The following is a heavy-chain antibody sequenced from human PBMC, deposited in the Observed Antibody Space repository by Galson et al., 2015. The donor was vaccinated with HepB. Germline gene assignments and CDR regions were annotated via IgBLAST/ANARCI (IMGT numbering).Heavy chain of an antibody. J-gene: IGHJ3*02. CDR2: ISSNGGST. D-gene: IGHD6-6*01. Sequence: SLRLSCAASGFTFSSYAMHWVRQAPEKGLEYVSAISSNGGSTYYADSVKGRFTISRDNSKNTLYLQMSSLRAEDTAVYYCVMHSSSSGDAFDIWGQGTMVTVSS. CDR1: GFTFSSYA. CDR3: VMHSSSSGDAFDI. V-gene: IGHV3-64D*06.